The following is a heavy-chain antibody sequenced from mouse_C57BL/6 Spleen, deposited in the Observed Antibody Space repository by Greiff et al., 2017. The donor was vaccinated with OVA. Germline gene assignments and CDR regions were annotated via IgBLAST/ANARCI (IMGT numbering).Heavy chain of an antibody. V-gene: IGHV5-9-1*02. Sequence: DVMLVESGEGLVKPGGSLKLSCAASGFTFSSYAMSWVRQTPEKRLEWVAYISSGGDYIYYADTVKGRFTISRDNARNTLYLQMSSLKSEDTAMYYCTRGGSPYAMDYWGQGTSVTVSS. CDR3: TRGGSPYAMDY. J-gene: IGHJ4*01. D-gene: IGHD1-1*01. CDR1: GFTFSSYA. CDR2: ISSGGDYI.